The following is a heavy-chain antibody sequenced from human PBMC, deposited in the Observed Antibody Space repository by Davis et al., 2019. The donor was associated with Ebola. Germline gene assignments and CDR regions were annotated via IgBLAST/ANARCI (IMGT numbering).Heavy chain of an antibody. CDR1: GFTFSSYG. CDR2: IRYDGSNK. Sequence: GESLKISCAASGFTFSSYGMHWVRQAPGKGLEWVAFIRYDGSNKYYADSVKGRFTISRDNAKNSLYLQMNSLRNEDTAVYYCARVMVRGVISLDYWGQGTLVTVSS. D-gene: IGHD3-10*01. V-gene: IGHV3-30*02. J-gene: IGHJ4*02. CDR3: ARVMVRGVISLDY.